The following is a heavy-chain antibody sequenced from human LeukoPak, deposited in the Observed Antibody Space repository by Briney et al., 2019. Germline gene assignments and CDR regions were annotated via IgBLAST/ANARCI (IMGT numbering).Heavy chain of an antibody. V-gene: IGHV1-8*01. CDR3: ARRIGRGYAFDY. J-gene: IGHJ4*02. D-gene: IGHD5-12*01. CDR2: MNPNSGNT. Sequence: GASVKVSCKDSGYTFTSYDINWVRQATGQGLEWMGWMNPNSGNTGYAQNFQGRLTMTRNTSISTAYMELSSLRIEDTAVYNCARRIGRGYAFDYWGQGTLVTVSS. CDR1: GYTFTSYD.